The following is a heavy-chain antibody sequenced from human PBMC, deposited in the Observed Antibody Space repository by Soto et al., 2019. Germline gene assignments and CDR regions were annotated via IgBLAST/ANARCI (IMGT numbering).Heavy chain of an antibody. D-gene: IGHD6-19*01. CDR1: GDSVSSSSAA. J-gene: IGHJ5*02. CDR3: TRGWYSGRNCFDP. CDR2: TYYGSKWYD. Sequence: SQSLSLTCAISGDSVSSSSAAWKWIRQSPSRGLEWLGRTYYGSKWYDDYAVSVKSRIPINPGTSKNQFSLQLNSVTPEDTAMYYCTRGWYSGRNCFDPWGQGTLVTVSS. V-gene: IGHV6-1*01.